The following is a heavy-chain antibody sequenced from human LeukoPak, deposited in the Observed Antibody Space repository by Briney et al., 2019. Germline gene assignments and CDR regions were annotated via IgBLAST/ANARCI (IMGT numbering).Heavy chain of an antibody. V-gene: IGHV4-4*02. D-gene: IGHD6-13*01. Sequence: SETLSLTRAVSGGSISSSNWWSWVRQPPGKGLEWIGEIYHSGSTNYNPSLKSRVTISVDKSKNQFSLKLSSVTAADTAVYYCASSVVSSWSYFDYWGQGTLVTVSS. CDR3: ASSVVSSWSYFDY. J-gene: IGHJ4*02. CDR2: IYHSGST. CDR1: GGSISSSNW.